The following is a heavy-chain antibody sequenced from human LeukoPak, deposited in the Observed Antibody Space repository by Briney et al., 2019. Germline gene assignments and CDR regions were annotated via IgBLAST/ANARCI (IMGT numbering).Heavy chain of an antibody. CDR2: INHSGST. V-gene: IGHV4-34*01. CDR1: GGPFSGYF. Sequence: PSETLSLTCAVYGGPFSGYFWSWIRQPPGKGLEWIGEINHSGSTNYNPSLKSRVTISVDTSKNQFSLKLSSVTAADTAVYSCARGLTTVTTFNWFDPWGQGTLVAVSS. CDR3: ARGLTTVTTFNWFDP. J-gene: IGHJ5*02. D-gene: IGHD4-17*01.